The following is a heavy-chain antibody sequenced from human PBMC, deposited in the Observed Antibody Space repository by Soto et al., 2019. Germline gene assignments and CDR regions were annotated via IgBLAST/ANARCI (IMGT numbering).Heavy chain of an antibody. Sequence: PGGSLRLSCAASGFTFSSYAMSWVRQAPGKGLEWVSAISGSGGSTYYADSVKGRFTISRDNSKNTLYPQMNSLRAEDTAVYYCAKDGYCSGGSCFEPNWFDPWGQGALVTVSS. D-gene: IGHD2-15*01. CDR2: ISGSGGST. CDR3: AKDGYCSGGSCFEPNWFDP. V-gene: IGHV3-23*01. J-gene: IGHJ5*02. CDR1: GFTFSSYA.